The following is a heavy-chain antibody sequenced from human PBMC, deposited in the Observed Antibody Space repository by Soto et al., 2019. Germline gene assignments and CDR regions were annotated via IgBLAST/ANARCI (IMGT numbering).Heavy chain of an antibody. CDR3: ARDLEYSCGPNFDY. V-gene: IGHV1-18*01. CDR2: ISPYNRNT. D-gene: IGHD2-21*01. Sequence: QDQLVQSGAEVKKPGASVKVSCKASGDTFSSYGISWVRQAPGQGLEWMGWISPYNRNTNYAQKFQDRVTMTTDTSTSTVYMELRSLRSDDTAVYYCARDLEYSCGPNFDYWGQGTLVTVSS. J-gene: IGHJ4*02. CDR1: GDTFSSYG.